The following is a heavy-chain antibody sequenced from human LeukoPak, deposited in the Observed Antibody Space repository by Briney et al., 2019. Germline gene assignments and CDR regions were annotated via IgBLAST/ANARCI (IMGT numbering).Heavy chain of an antibody. Sequence: GGSLRLSCAASGFTFSSYGMHWVRQAPGKGLEWVAVIWYDGSNKYYADSVKGRFTISRDNSKNTLYLQMNSLRAEDTAVYYCARAGGSYYYMDVWGKGTTVTVSS. CDR3: ARAGGSYYYMDV. V-gene: IGHV3-33*01. J-gene: IGHJ6*03. CDR2: IWYDGSNK. D-gene: IGHD2-15*01. CDR1: GFTFSSYG.